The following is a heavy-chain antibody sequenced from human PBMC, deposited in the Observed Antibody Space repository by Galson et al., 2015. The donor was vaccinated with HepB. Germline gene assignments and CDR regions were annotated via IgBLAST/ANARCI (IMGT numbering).Heavy chain of an antibody. CDR2: IYWNDDK. V-gene: IGHV2-5*01. CDR3: AQIHVVPAGRGDWFDP. CDR1: GFSLSTSGVG. D-gene: IGHD2-2*01. Sequence: LVKPTQTLTLTCTFSGFSLSTSGVGVGWIRQPPGKALEWLALIYWNDDKRYSPSLKSRLTITKDTSKNQVVLTMTNMDPVDTATYYCAQIHVVPAGRGDWFDPWGQGTLVTVSS. J-gene: IGHJ5*02.